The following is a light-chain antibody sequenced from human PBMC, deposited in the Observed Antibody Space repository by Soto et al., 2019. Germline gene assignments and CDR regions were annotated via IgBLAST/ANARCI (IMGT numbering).Light chain of an antibody. Sequence: QSALTQPASVSGSPGQSITISCTGTGSDVGSYKYVSWYQQHPGKAPKLIIFEVSNRPSGVSDRFSGSKSGNRASLTISGLQAEDEADYYCSSYTSISSLGVFGTGTKDTVL. CDR2: EVS. V-gene: IGLV2-14*01. CDR1: GSDVGSYKY. CDR3: SSYTSISSLGV. J-gene: IGLJ1*01.